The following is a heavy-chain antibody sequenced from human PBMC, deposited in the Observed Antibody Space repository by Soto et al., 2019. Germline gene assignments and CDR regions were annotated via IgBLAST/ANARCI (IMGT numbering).Heavy chain of an antibody. CDR1: GFTFSSYG. CDR2: IWYDGSNK. CDR3: ARFGHYDSRPNWFDP. J-gene: IGHJ5*02. D-gene: IGHD3-22*01. Sequence: GGSLRLSCAASGFTFSSYGMHWVRQAPGKGLEWVAVIWYDGSNKYYADSVKGRFTISRDNSKNTLYLQMNSLRAEDTAVYYCARFGHYDSRPNWFDPWGQGTLVTVSS. V-gene: IGHV3-33*01.